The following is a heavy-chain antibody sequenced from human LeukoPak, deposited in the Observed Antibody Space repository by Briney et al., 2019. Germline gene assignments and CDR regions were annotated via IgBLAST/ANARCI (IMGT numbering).Heavy chain of an antibody. CDR1: GFTFSGFA. CDR2: ISGSGGST. V-gene: IGHV3-23*01. D-gene: IGHD3-22*01. Sequence: GGSLRLSCAASGFTFSGFAMSWVRRTPGKGLEWVSAISGSGGSTYYADSVKGRFTISRDNSKNTLYLQMNSLRAEDTAVYYCAKYGDYYDSSGYYYDGWFDPWGQGTLVTVSS. CDR3: AKYGDYYDSSGYYYDGWFDP. J-gene: IGHJ5*02.